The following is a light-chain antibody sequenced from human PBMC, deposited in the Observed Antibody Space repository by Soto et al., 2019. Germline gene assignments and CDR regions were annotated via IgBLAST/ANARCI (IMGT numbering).Light chain of an antibody. Sequence: EIVLTQSPGTLSLSPGEGATLSCRASQSVSSRWLVWYQQKPGQAPRLLIYGASSRATGNPDRFSGSGSGTDFTLTISRLEPEDFAVYYCQQYGSSPNTFGQGTKVEMK. J-gene: IGKJ2*01. CDR3: QQYGSSPNT. CDR1: QSVSSRW. V-gene: IGKV3-20*01. CDR2: GAS.